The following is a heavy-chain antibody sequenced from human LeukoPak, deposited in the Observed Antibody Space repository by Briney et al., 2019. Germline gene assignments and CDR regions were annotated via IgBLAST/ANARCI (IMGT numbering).Heavy chain of an antibody. J-gene: IGHJ4*02. CDR3: AKDLVYERQLSLLVSTFDY. Sequence: GGSLRLSCAASGFTFSSYAMSWVRQAPGKGLEGVSAISGSCGSTYYADSAKGRFTISRDNSKNRLYLQMNSVRAEDRAVYCCAKDLVYERQLSLLVSTFDYWGQGTLVTVSS. CDR1: GFTFSSYA. V-gene: IGHV3-23*01. D-gene: IGHD6-6*01. CDR2: ISGSCGST.